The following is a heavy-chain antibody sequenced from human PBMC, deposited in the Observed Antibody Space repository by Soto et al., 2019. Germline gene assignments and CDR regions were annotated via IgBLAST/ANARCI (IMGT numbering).Heavy chain of an antibody. V-gene: IGHV3-30-3*01. J-gene: IGHJ4*02. CDR2: ISYDESNK. CDR1: GFTFSSFS. D-gene: IGHD4-17*01. CDR3: ARANYGDYGIDY. Sequence: GGSLRLSCAASGFTFSSFSLHWVRQAPGKGLEWLALISYDESNKYNADSVKGRFTISRDNAKNSLYLQMNSLRAEDTAVYYCARANYGDYGIDYWGQGTLVTVSS.